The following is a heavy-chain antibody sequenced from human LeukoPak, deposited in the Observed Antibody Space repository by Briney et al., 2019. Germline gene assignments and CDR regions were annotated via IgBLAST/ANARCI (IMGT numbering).Heavy chain of an antibody. Sequence: ASVKVSFKASGYTFTSYDINWVRQATGQGLEGMGWMNPNSGNTGYTQKFQGRVTMTRNTSISTAYMELSSLRSEDTAVYYCARGGEGLYYFDYWGQGTLVTVSS. CDR2: MNPNSGNT. CDR1: GYTFTSYD. D-gene: IGHD3-16*01. V-gene: IGHV1-8*01. CDR3: ARGGEGLYYFDY. J-gene: IGHJ4*02.